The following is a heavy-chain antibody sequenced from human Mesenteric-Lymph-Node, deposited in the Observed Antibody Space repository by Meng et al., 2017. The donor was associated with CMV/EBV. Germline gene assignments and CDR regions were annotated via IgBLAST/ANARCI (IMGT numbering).Heavy chain of an antibody. CDR1: GFNVRDKY. CDR2: IYRGDNT. J-gene: IGHJ4*02. V-gene: IGHV3-66*01. D-gene: IGHD3-10*01. Sequence: VDLVVSGGGLVQPGGSLRLSCAASGFNVRDKYMSWVRQAPGKGLEWVCIIYRGDNTYYIDSVKDRFTVSRDNSKNTMYLQMNSLRVEDTAVYYCTGDSVSNPNLDYWGQGTLVTVSS. CDR3: TGDSVSNPNLDY.